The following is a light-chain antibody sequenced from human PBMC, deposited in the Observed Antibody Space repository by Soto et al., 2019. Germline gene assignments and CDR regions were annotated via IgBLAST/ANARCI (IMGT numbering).Light chain of an antibody. Sequence: SYELTQPPSVSVSPGQTAIITCSGDKLGDKYACWYQQKPGQSPVVIIYQDTKRPLGIPERFSGSKSGNTATLTISGTQAMDEADYYCQAWDSGLDVFGTGTKLTVL. CDR1: KLGDKY. CDR2: QDT. V-gene: IGLV3-1*01. J-gene: IGLJ1*01. CDR3: QAWDSGLDV.